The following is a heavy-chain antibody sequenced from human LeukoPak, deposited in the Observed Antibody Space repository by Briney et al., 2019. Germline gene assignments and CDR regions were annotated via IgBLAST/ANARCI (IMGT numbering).Heavy chain of an antibody. D-gene: IGHD5-24*01. CDR2: IIPIFGTA. V-gene: IGHV1-69*05. CDR1: GYTFTSYG. Sequence: SVKVSCKASGYTFTSYGISWVRQAPGQGLEWMGGIIPIFGTANYAQKFQGRVTITTDESTSTAYMELSSLRSEDTAVYYCALDGYNTVFDYWGQGTLVTVSS. J-gene: IGHJ4*02. CDR3: ALDGYNTVFDY.